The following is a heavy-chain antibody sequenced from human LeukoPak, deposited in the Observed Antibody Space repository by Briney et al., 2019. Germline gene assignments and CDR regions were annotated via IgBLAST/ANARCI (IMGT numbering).Heavy chain of an antibody. CDR1: GYTFTSYG. Sequence: ASVNVSCKASGYTFTSYGISWVRQAPGQGLEWMGWISAYNGNTNYAQKLQGRVTMTTDTSTSTAYMELRSLRSDDTAVYYCARDGRPSITMIVVVITSWFDPWGQGTLVTVSS. D-gene: IGHD3-22*01. V-gene: IGHV1-18*01. CDR2: ISAYNGNT. J-gene: IGHJ5*02. CDR3: ARDGRPSITMIVVVITSWFDP.